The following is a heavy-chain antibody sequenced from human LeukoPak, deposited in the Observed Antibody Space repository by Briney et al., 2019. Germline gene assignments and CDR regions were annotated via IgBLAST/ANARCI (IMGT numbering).Heavy chain of an antibody. V-gene: IGHV3-66*01. J-gene: IGHJ4*02. D-gene: IGHD6-19*01. CDR2: IYSGGDT. Sequence: GGSLRLSCAASGFTVSSNYMGWVRQAPGKGLEWVSVIYSGGDTYYADSVKGRFTISRDNSKNMIYLEMSSLKAEDTAVYYCAKERNLEIAVAGTIFDYWGQGTLVTVSS. CDR3: AKERNLEIAVAGTIFDY. CDR1: GFTVSSNY.